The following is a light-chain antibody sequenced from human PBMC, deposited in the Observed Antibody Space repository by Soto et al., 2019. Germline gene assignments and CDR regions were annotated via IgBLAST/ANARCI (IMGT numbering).Light chain of an antibody. Sequence: DLVMTQSPLSLPVTPGEPASISCRSSQSLLHRNGYNYVDWYLQKPGQSPQLLIDLGSKRAAGVPDRFSGSGSCTDFTLKISRVEAEDVVIYYCMQALQTPPYTFGQGTKLEIK. CDR3: MQALQTPPYT. J-gene: IGKJ2*01. V-gene: IGKV2-28*01. CDR1: QSLLHRNGYNY. CDR2: LGS.